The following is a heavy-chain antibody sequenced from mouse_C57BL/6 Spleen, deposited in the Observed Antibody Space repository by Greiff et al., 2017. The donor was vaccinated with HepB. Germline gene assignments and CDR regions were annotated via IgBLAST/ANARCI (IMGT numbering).Heavy chain of an antibody. V-gene: IGHV5-6*02. CDR3: ARRNNWGPYFDD. CDR2: ISSGGSYT. CDR1: GFTFSSYG. Sequence: EVKLMESGGDLVKPGGSLKLSCAASGFTFSSYGMSWVRQTPDKRLEWVATISSGGSYTYYPDSVKGRFTISRDNAKNTLYLQMSSLKSEDTAMYYCARRNNWGPYFDDWGQGTTLTVSS. J-gene: IGHJ2*01. D-gene: IGHD4-1*02.